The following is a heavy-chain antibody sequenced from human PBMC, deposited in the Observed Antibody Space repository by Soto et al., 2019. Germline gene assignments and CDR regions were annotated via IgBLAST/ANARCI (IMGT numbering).Heavy chain of an antibody. CDR2: INPTEGRT. D-gene: IGHD3-3*01. CDR3: ARGREISFGYNGFDT. Sequence: QVQLVQSGAEMRKPGASLQLSCQTSGYPFTSYHFHWVRQAPGQGLEWLGVINPTEGRTRYSQKFQDRVNMTRDTSTSTVYMELSSMRSEDTAIYFCARGREISFGYNGFDTWGQGTLVTVSS. V-gene: IGHV1-46*01. CDR1: GYPFTSYH. J-gene: IGHJ5*02.